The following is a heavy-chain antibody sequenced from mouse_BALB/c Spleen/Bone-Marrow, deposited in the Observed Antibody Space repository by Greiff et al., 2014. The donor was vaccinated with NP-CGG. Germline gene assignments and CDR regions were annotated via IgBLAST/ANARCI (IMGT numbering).Heavy chain of an antibody. CDR1: XXXXXXXX. Sequence: SLSITCTVSXXXXXXXXVXXXXXXXXKGLEWLGVIWRGGSTDYNAAFMSRLSITKDNSKSQVFFKMNSLQADDTAIYYCAKREVREAMDYWGQGTSVTVSS. D-gene: IGHD2-14*01. CDR2: IWRGGST. J-gene: IGHJ4*01. V-gene: IGHV2-5*01. CDR3: AKREVREAMDY.